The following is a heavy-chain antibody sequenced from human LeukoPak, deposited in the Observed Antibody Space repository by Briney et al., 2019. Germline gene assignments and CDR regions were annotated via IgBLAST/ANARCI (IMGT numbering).Heavy chain of an antibody. CDR2: IYYSGST. CDR1: GGSISSGGYY. D-gene: IGHD2-15*01. J-gene: IGHJ5*02. CDR3: ARDRVGYCSGGSCYLEFDP. V-gene: IGHV4-31*03. Sequence: SQTLSLTCTVSGGSISSGGYYWSWIRQHPGKGLEWIGYIYYSGSTYYNPSLKSRVTISVDTCKNQFSLKLSSVTAADTAVYYCARDRVGYCSGGSCYLEFDPWGQGTLVTVSS.